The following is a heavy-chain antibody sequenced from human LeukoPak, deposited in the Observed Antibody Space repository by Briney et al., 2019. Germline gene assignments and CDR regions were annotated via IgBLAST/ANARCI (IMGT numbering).Heavy chain of an antibody. J-gene: IGHJ4*02. CDR3: ARYGSGSYRLFDY. CDR2: IYHSGST. Sequence: SETLSLTCTVSGGSISSSSYYWGWIRQPPGKGLEWIGEIYHSGSTNYNPSLKSRVTISVDKSKNQFSLKLSSVTAADTAVYYCARYGSGSYRLFDYWGQGTLVTVSS. V-gene: IGHV4-39*07. D-gene: IGHD3-10*01. CDR1: GGSISSSSYY.